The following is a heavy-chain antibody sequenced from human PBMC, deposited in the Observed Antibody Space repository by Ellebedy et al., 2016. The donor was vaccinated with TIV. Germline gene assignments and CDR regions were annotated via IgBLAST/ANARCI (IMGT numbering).Heavy chain of an antibody. V-gene: IGHV3-53*01. CDR2: FYYDGST. CDR1: GFIVSTND. Sequence: GGSLRLXXAASGFIVSTNDVSWVRQAPAKGLEWVSVFYYDGSTYYADSVKGRFTVSRDNSKNTVYLQMESLRFDDAAVYYCVGAYRRGGGGEFAHWGQGTLVTVSS. CDR3: VGAYRRGGGGEFAH. D-gene: IGHD3-16*01. J-gene: IGHJ1*01.